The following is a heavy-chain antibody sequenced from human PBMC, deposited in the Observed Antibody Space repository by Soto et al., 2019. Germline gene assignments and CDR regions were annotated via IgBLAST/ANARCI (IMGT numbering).Heavy chain of an antibody. Sequence: QVQLVQSGAEVKKPGSSVKVSCKASGGTFSSYVISWVRQAPGQGLEWMGGIIPIFGTANYAQKFQGRVTITADNSTSTAYMELSSLRSEDTAVYYCAGGPRGIAVAGTSYWGQGTLVTVSS. CDR3: AGGPRGIAVAGTSY. CDR2: IIPIFGTA. CDR1: GGTFSSYV. D-gene: IGHD6-19*01. V-gene: IGHV1-69*14. J-gene: IGHJ4*02.